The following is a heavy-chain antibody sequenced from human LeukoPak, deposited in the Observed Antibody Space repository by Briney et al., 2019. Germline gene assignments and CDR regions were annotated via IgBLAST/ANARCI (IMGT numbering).Heavy chain of an antibody. V-gene: IGHV4-59*11. CDR3: ARAPLGSGSITANYNCL. D-gene: IGHD1-20*01. CDR2: IYYSGST. CDR1: GGSISSHY. Sequence: PSETLSLTCTVPGGSISSHYWSWIRQPPGKGLEWIGYIYYSGSTNYDPSLKSRVTISVDTSKNQFSLRLSSVTAADTAVYYCARAPLGSGSITANYNCLWGQGTLVTVSS. J-gene: IGHJ4*02.